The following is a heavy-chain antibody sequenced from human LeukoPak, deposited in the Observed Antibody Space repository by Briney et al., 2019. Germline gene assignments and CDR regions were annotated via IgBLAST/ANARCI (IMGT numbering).Heavy chain of an antibody. V-gene: IGHV3-23*01. Sequence: PGGSLRLSCAASGFTFSSYWMHWVRQAPGKGLEWVSAISGSGGSTYYADSVKGRFTISRDNSKNTLYLQMNSLRAEDTAVYYCAKGFQYSYGKLWGDFDYWGQGTLVTVSS. CDR1: GFTFSSYW. CDR2: ISGSGGST. CDR3: AKGFQYSYGKLWGDFDY. D-gene: IGHD5-18*01. J-gene: IGHJ4*02.